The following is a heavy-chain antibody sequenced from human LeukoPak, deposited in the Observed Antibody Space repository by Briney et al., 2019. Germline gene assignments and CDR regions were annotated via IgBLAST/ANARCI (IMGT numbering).Heavy chain of an antibody. J-gene: IGHJ3*02. CDR1: GYTFTGYY. Sequence: GASVKVSCKASGYTFTGYYRHWVRQAPGRGLEWMGWINPNSGGTNYAQKFQGRVTMTRDKSIRTAYMELSRLTSDDTAVYYCARNIWFGESADAFDIWGQGTMVTVSS. D-gene: IGHD3-10*01. CDR3: ARNIWFGESADAFDI. CDR2: INPNSGGT. V-gene: IGHV1-2*02.